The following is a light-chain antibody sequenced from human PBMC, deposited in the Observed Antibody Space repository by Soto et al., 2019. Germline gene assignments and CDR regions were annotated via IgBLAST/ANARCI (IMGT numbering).Light chain of an antibody. CDR1: QSVNRSY. J-gene: IGKJ5*01. CDR3: QQVGSSPIT. V-gene: IGKV3-20*01. Sequence: EIVLTQSPGTLSLSPGERATLSCRASQSVNRSYLVWYQQRPGQAPRLLIYGASSRATGIPDRFSGSASGADFTLTISRLEPEDFAVYYCQQVGSSPITFGQGTRLEI. CDR2: GAS.